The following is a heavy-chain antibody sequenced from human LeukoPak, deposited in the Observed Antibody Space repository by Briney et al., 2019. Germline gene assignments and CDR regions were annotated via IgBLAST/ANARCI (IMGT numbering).Heavy chain of an antibody. CDR1: GSTFSNYD. Sequence: GGSLRLSCAASGSTFSNYDMNWVRQAPGKSLEWVSYISISGTTLYYADSVKGRFTISRDNAKNSLYLQMSSLRAEDTAVYYCATTIAATGHFFHYWGQGTLVTVSS. D-gene: IGHD6-13*01. V-gene: IGHV3-48*03. CDR3: ATTIAATGHFFHY. CDR2: ISISGTTL. J-gene: IGHJ4*02.